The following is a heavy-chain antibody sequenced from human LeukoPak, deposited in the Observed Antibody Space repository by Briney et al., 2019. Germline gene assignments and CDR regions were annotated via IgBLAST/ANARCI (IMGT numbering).Heavy chain of an antibody. Sequence: GGSLRLSCAASGFTFSSHWMTWVRQAPGKGLEWVANIKQDGSDKYYMDSVKGRFTISRDNAKNSLFLQMNSLIGEDKAVDYCARGVLDALGVFDYWGQGTLVTVSS. CDR2: IKQDGSDK. D-gene: IGHD2/OR15-2a*01. CDR3: ARGVLDALGVFDY. J-gene: IGHJ4*02. V-gene: IGHV3-7*01. CDR1: GFTFSSHW.